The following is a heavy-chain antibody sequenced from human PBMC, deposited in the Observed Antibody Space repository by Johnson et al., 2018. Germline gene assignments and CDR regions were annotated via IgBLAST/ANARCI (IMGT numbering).Heavy chain of an antibody. J-gene: IGHJ6*02. CDR3: ARGGRDYYGMDV. CDR1: GFTFSSYD. CDR2: IGTAGDT. V-gene: IGHV3-13*01. Sequence: VQLVQSGGGLVQPGGSLRLSCAASGFTFSSYDMHWVRQATGKGLEWVSAIGTAGDTSYPGSVKGRFTISRETAKNSLYLQMTSLRAGDTAVYYCARGGRDYYGMDVWGQGTTVTVSS. D-gene: IGHD3-16*01.